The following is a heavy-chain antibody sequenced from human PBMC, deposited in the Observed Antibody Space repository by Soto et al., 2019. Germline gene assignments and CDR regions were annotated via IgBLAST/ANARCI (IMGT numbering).Heavy chain of an antibody. CDR2: INHSGST. CDR1: GGSFSGYY. J-gene: IGHJ5*02. V-gene: IGHV4-34*01. CDR3: ARGGDCSSTSCYHNWFDP. Sequence: PSETRSLTCAVYGGSFSGYYWSWIRQPPGKGLEWIGEINHSGSTNYNPSLKSRVTISVDTSKNQFSLKLSSVTAADTAVYYCARGGDCSSTSCYHNWFDPWGQGTLVPVSS. D-gene: IGHD2-2*01.